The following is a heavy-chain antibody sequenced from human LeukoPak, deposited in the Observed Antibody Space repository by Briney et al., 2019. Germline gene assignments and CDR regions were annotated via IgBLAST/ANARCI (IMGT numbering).Heavy chain of an antibody. V-gene: IGHV3-74*01. D-gene: IGHD5-12*01. CDR3: TRGYSGYGNFDC. CDR1: GFTSNYW. Sequence: PGGSLRLSCAAIGFTSNYWMHWVHQAPGKGLVWVSRISGDGSTTFYADSVKGRFTISRDNSKNTLYLQMNSLRAEDTAVYYCTRGYSGYGNFDCWGQGTLVTVSS. CDR2: ISGDGSTT. J-gene: IGHJ4*02.